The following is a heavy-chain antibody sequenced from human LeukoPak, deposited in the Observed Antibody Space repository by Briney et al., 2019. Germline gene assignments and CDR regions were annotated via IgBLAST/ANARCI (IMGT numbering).Heavy chain of an antibody. CDR2: IYTSGST. D-gene: IGHD3-9*01. CDR1: DGTISSYY. J-gene: IGHJ6*03. CDR3: ARSKGYFDWLSYYYYYMDV. Sequence: PSETLSLTCTVSDGTISSYYWSWIRQPPGKGLEWIGYIYTSGSTNYNPSLKSRVTISVDTSKNQFSLKLSSVTAADTAVYYCARSKGYFDWLSYYYYYMDVWGKGTTVTVSS. V-gene: IGHV4-4*09.